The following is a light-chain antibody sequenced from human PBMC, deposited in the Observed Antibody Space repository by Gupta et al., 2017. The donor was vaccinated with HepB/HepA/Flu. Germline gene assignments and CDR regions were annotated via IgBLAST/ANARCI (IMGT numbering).Light chain of an antibody. J-gene: IGKJ5*01. CDR3: QQYNSCPIT. CDR1: QSISSK. CDR2: DAS. V-gene: IGKV3-15*01. Sequence: IVMTQSPATLSVSPGERATLSCRASQSISSKLGWFQQKPGQAPRALIYDASNRGTDIPARFSGSGSGTEFTLTISSLQSEDFAIYYCQQYNSCPITFGQGTQLDI.